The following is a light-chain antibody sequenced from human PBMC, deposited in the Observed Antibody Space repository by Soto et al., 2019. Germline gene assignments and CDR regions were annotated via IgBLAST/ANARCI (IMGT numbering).Light chain of an antibody. J-gene: IGLJ1*01. CDR2: EVS. CDR3: SSYTSSSTYV. V-gene: IGLV2-14*01. Sequence: VLTQPASVSGSPGQSITISCTGTSSDVGGYNYVSWYQQHPGKAPKLMIYEVSNRPSGVSNRFSGSKSGNTASLTISGLQAEDEADYYCSSYTSSSTYVFGTGTKVTVL. CDR1: SSDVGGYNY.